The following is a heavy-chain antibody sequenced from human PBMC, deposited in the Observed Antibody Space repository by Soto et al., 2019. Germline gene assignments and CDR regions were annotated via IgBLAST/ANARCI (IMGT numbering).Heavy chain of an antibody. CDR1: GGSISSYY. CDR3: ARAPPGPAPRWGV. J-gene: IGHJ6*02. CDR2: IYPTGKT. Sequence: SLTCTVSGGSISSYYWSCIRQPAGKGLKWIGYIYPTGKTYYNPSLKDRATLSIDTSQNQFSLQLTSVTAADTAVYYCARAPPGPAPRWGVWGHGTTVTVSS. D-gene: IGHD3-16*01. V-gene: IGHV4-4*09.